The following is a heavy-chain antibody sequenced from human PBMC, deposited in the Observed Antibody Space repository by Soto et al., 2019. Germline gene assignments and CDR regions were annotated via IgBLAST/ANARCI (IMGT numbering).Heavy chain of an antibody. D-gene: IGHD3-3*01. CDR3: ARDLTRRYDFWSASQAVGLSHX. V-gene: IGHV4-59*01. CDR1: GSYISSYY. CDR2: IYYSGST. Sequence: SESLCLTCTVSGSYISSYYWSWIRQPPGKGLEWIGYIYYSGSTNYNPSLKSRVPISVDTSKNQFSLKLSSVTAADTAVYYCARDLTRRYDFWSASQAVGLSHXWGQATRVTVS. J-gene: IGHJ4*02.